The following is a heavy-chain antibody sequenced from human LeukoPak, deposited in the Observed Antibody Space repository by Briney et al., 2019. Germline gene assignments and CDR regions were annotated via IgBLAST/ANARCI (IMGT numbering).Heavy chain of an antibody. V-gene: IGHV7-4-1*02. CDR2: INTNTGNP. CDR3: ARGGRYFDWLSPDDY. D-gene: IGHD3-9*01. J-gene: IGHJ4*02. Sequence: ASVKVSCKASGYTFTGYYMHWVRQAPGQGLEWMGWINTNTGNPTYAQGFTGRFVFSSDTSVSTAYLQISSLKAEDTAVYYCARGGRYFDWLSPDDYWGQGTLVTVSS. CDR1: GYTFTGYY.